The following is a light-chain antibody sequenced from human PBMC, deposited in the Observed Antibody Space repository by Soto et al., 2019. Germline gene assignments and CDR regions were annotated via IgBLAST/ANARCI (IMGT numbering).Light chain of an antibody. V-gene: IGKV1-39*01. CDR2: AAS. Sequence: DIQMTQSPSSLSASVGDRVTITCRASQSISSYLNWYQQKPGKAPKLLIYAASSLQSGVPSRFSSSGSGTDFTLTISSLQPEDFATNYCQQSYSTPYTFGQGTKLEIK. CDR3: QQSYSTPYT. J-gene: IGKJ2*01. CDR1: QSISSY.